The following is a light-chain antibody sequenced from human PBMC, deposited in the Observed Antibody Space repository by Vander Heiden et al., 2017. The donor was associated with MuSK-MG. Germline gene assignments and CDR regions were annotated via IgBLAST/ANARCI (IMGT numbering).Light chain of an antibody. CDR3: QQNNNWPLLT. CDR2: GTS. J-gene: IGKJ4*01. CDR1: QSLSSN. Sequence: EIVMTQSPATLSVSPGERATLSCRASQSLSSNLAWYQQKPGHAPRLLIYGTSTRATGIPARFSGSGYGTEFTLTISSLQSEDFAVYYCQQNNNWPLLTFGGGTKVEIK. V-gene: IGKV3-15*01.